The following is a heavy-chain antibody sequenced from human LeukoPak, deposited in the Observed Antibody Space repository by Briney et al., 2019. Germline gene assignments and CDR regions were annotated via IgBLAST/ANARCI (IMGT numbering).Heavy chain of an antibody. D-gene: IGHD7-27*01. CDR3: ARDRLTGDRGFDY. V-gene: IGHV4-34*01. CDR1: GGSFSGYY. Sequence: PETLSLTCAVYGGSFSGYYWSWIRQPPGKGLEWIGEINHSGSTNYNPSLKSRVTISVDTSKNQFSLKLSSVTAADTAMYYCARDRLTGDRGFDYWGQETLVTVSS. J-gene: IGHJ4*02. CDR2: INHSGST.